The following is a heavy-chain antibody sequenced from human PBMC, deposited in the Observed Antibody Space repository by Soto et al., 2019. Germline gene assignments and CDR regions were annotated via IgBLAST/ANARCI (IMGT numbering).Heavy chain of an antibody. Sequence: EVQLVESGGGLVKPGGSLRLSCAASGFTFNTYAMNWVRQAPGKGLEWVSSITTSSAYIYYADSLKGRITISRDNAKNSQFLQMNSLRAEDTAVYYCVRSGTARLLRHSWFDTWGQGTLVTVSS. CDR3: VRSGTARLLRHSWFDT. D-gene: IGHD2-21*01. J-gene: IGHJ5*02. V-gene: IGHV3-21*01. CDR1: GFTFNTYA. CDR2: ITTSSAYI.